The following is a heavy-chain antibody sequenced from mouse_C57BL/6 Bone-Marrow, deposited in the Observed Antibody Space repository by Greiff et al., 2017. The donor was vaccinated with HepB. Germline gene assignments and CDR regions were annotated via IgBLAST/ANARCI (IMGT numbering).Heavy chain of an antibody. V-gene: IGHV1-72*01. CDR2: IDPNSGGT. J-gene: IGHJ4*01. CDR3: ASYGNYPYYYAMDY. D-gene: IGHD2-1*01. Sequence: QIQLQQSGAELVKPGASVKLSCKASGYTFTSYWMHWVKQRPGRGLEWIGRIDPNSGGTKYNEKFKSKATLTVDKPSSTAYMQLSSLTSEDSAVYYCASYGNYPYYYAMDYWGQGTSVTVSS. CDR1: GYTFTSYW.